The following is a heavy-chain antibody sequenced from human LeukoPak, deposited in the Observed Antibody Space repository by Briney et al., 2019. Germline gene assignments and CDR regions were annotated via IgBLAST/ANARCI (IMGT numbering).Heavy chain of an antibody. CDR3: ARHLRSGAVDY. CDR2: INHSGST. V-gene: IGHV4-34*01. CDR1: GGSISGHY. Sequence: SETLSLTCAVYGGSISGHYWSWIRQPPGKGLEWIGEINHSGSTNYNPSLKSRVTISVDTSKNQFSLKLSSVTAADTAVYYCARHLRSGAVDYWGQGTLVTVSS. D-gene: IGHD4-17*01. J-gene: IGHJ4*02.